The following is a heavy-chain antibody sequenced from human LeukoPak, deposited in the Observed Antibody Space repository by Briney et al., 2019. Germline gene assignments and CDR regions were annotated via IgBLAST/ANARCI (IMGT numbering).Heavy chain of an antibody. Sequence: GGSLRLSCAASGFTVSSNYMSWVRQAPGKGLQWVSVIYSGGTTYYADSVKGRFTISRDNSKNTLYLQMNSLRVEDTAVYCCARKEVAYYDNVWGQGTLVTVSS. J-gene: IGHJ4*02. V-gene: IGHV3-66*01. CDR3: ARKEVAYYDNV. D-gene: IGHD3-22*01. CDR2: IYSGGTT. CDR1: GFTVSSNY.